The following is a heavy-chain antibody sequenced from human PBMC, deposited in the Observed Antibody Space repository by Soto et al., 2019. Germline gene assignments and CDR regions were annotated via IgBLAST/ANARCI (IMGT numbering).Heavy chain of an antibody. CDR1: GFTFSSYA. Sequence: GGSLRLSCAASGFTFSSYAMSWVRQAPGKGLEWVSAISGSGGSSYYADSVKGRFTISRDNSKNTLYLQMNSLRAEDTAVYYCAKVADSYGDQLSLDYWGQGTLVTVSS. D-gene: IGHD4-17*01. CDR3: AKVADSYGDQLSLDY. CDR2: ISGSGGSS. J-gene: IGHJ4*02. V-gene: IGHV3-23*01.